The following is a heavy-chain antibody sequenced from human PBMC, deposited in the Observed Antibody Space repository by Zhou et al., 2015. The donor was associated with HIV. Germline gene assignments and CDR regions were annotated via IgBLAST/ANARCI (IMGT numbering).Heavy chain of an antibody. V-gene: IGHV1-69*01. CDR2: IIPIFGTA. CDR1: GGTFSSYA. Sequence: QVQLVQSGAEVKKPGSSVKVSCKASGGTFSSYAISWVRQAPGQGLEWMGGIIPIFGTANYAQKFQGRVTIIADEYSSTSYMELSSLTSDDTGVYYCAREAGGWVHLDYWGQGTLVSVTS. D-gene: IGHD6-19*01. CDR3: AREAGGWVHLDY. J-gene: IGHJ4*02.